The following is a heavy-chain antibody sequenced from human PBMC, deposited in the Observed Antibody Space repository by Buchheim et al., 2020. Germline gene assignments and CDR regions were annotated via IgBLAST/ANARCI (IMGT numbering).Heavy chain of an antibody. J-gene: IGHJ6*02. Sequence: EVQVLESGGSLVQPGGSLRLSCSASGFTFSASAMNWVRQAPGKGLEWVSAISGSGYNTYFADSVKGRFSISRDNSKNSLWLQMKSLRAEDTAVYYCAKGYRAAPWYPMDVWGQGTT. CDR3: AKGYRAAPWYPMDV. CDR1: GFTFSASA. CDR2: ISGSGYNT. D-gene: IGHD6-13*01. V-gene: IGHV3-23*01.